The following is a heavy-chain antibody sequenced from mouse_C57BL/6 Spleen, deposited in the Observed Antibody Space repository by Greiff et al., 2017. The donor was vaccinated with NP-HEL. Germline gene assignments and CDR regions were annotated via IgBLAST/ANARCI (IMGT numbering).Heavy chain of an antibody. V-gene: IGHV5-9-1*02. J-gene: IGHJ1*03. D-gene: IGHD2-4*01. Sequence: EVMLVESGEGLVKPGGSLKLSCAASGFTFSSYAMSWVRQTPEKRLEWVAYISSGGDYIYYADTVKGRFTISRDNARNTLYLQMSSLKSEDTAMYYCTRGGDYETGYWYFDVWGTGTTVTVSS. CDR1: GFTFSSYA. CDR3: TRGGDYETGYWYFDV. CDR2: ISSGGDYI.